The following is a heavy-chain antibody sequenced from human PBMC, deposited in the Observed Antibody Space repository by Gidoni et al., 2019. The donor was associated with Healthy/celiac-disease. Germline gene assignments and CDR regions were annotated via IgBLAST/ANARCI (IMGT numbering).Heavy chain of an antibody. D-gene: IGHD3-3*01. V-gene: IGHV1-3*01. J-gene: IGHJ5*02. CDR3: ARDQPAFWSGYSNWFDP. CDR2: INAGNGNT. Sequence: QVPLVPSGAAVTKPGASVKVSCKSSGYTFTSYAMHWLRQAPGQRLEWMGWINAGNGNTKYSQKCQGRVTITRDTSASTAYMELSSMRSEDTAVYYCARDQPAFWSGYSNWFDPWGQGTLVTVSS. CDR1: GYTFTSYA.